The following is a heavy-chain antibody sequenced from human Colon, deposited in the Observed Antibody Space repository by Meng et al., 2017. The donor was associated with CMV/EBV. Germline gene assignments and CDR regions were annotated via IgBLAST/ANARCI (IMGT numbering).Heavy chain of an antibody. CDR2: INPNSGGT. CDR1: GYTFTGYY. V-gene: IGHV1-2*02. CDR3: ARDWASGYDYYYYGMDV. D-gene: IGHD5-12*01. J-gene: IGHJ6*02. Sequence: ASVKVSCKTSGYTFTGYYMHWVRQAPGQGLEWMGSINPNSGGTNYAQNFQGRVTMTTDTSTSTAYMELRSLRSDDTAVYYCARDWASGYDYYYYGMDVWGQGTTVTVSS.